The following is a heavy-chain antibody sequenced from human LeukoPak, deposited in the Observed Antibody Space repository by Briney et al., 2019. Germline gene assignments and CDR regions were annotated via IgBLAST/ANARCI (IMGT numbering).Heavy chain of an antibody. CDR1: GFSLSAPKVS. J-gene: IGHJ1*01. Sequence: ESGPTVLKPTHTLTLRCSFSGFSLSAPKVSVRWIRQPPGKALEWLTLIYGDDEKHYSPSLRNRLSVTKDTSRNQVVLALTTVDPLDTGTYFSARRVGGTKMSFNSWGPGIQVTVSS. CDR2: IYGDDEK. V-gene: IGHV2-5*02. D-gene: IGHD3-16*01. CDR3: ARRVGGTKMSFNS.